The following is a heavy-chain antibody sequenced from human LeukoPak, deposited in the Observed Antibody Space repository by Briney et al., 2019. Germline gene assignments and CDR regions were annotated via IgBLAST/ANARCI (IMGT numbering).Heavy chain of an antibody. CDR1: GGSISSYY. CDR2: FYASGST. J-gene: IGHJ4*02. V-gene: IGHV4-4*07. Sequence: PSETLSLTCTVSGGSISSYYWNWIRQPAGNGLEWIGRFYASGSTNYNPSLKSRVSISVDKSKNQFSLKLSSLTAADTAVCYCARGKSYSSGWHPFDYWGQGTLVTVSS. CDR3: ARGKSYSSGWHPFDY. D-gene: IGHD6-19*01.